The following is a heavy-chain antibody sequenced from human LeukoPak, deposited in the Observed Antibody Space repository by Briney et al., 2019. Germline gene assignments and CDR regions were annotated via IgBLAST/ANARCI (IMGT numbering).Heavy chain of an antibody. Sequence: QPGGSLRLSCAASGFTFSNYWMHWVRQAPGKGLEWVSVVSSDSKNKYYADSVKGRFTISRDNSKNALYLHMNSLSAEDTALYYCARQTYNSGWLIDYWGQGALVTVSS. CDR2: VSSDSKNK. V-gene: IGHV3-30*03. CDR3: ARQTYNSGWLIDY. CDR1: GFTFSNYW. J-gene: IGHJ4*02. D-gene: IGHD6-19*01.